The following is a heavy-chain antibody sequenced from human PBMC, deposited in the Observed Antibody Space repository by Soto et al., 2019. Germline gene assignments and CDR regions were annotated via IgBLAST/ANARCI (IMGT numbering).Heavy chain of an antibody. V-gene: IGHV3-21*01. J-gene: IGHJ4*02. Sequence: GGSLRLSCAASGFTFSSYSMNWVRQAPGKGLEWVSSISSSSYIYYADSVKGRFTISRDNAKNSLYLQMNSLRAEDTAVYYCARSPYVDTAMVTWVDYWGQGTLVTVSS. CDR3: ARSPYVDTAMVTWVDY. D-gene: IGHD5-18*01. CDR1: GFTFSSYS. CDR2: ISSSSYI.